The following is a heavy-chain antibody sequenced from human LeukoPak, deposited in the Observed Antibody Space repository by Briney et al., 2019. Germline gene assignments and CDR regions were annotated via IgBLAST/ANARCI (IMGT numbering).Heavy chain of an antibody. D-gene: IGHD2-15*01. V-gene: IGHV4-39*01. J-gene: IGHJ4*02. Sequence: SETLSLTCTVSGGSISSSSYYWGWIRQPPGKGLEWIGSIYYSGSTYYNPSLKSRVTISVDTSKNQFSLKLSSVTAADTAVYYCARLGCSGGSCYDYWGQGTLVTVSS. CDR3: ARLGCSGGSCYDY. CDR2: IYYSGST. CDR1: GGSISSSSYY.